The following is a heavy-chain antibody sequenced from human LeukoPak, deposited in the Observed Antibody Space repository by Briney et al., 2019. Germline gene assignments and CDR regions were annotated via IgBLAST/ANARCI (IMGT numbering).Heavy chain of an antibody. D-gene: IGHD1-26*01. CDR3: AGDGVGVLPGDAFDI. V-gene: IGHV3-21*05. J-gene: IGHJ3*02. Sequence: GGSLRLSCAASGFSFSTHSMNWVRQAPGKGLEWISFINLHGTDIHYGESVKGRFTISRDNAKNSLYLQMHTLRAEDTAVYYCAGDGVGVLPGDAFDIWSQGTMVTVSS. CDR2: INLHGTDI. CDR1: GFSFSTHS.